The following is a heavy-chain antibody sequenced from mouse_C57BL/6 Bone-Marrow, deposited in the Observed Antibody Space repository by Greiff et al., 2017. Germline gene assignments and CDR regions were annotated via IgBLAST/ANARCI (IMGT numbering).Heavy chain of an antibody. V-gene: IGHV5-12*01. CDR1: GFTFSDYY. D-gene: IGHD2-4*01. CDR3: ARPPIYYDYDGWVAY. J-gene: IGHJ3*01. CDR2: ISNGGGST. Sequence: EVKLVESGGGLVQPGGSLKLSCAASGFTFSDYYMYWVRQTPEKRLEWVAYISNGGGSTSYPDTVKGRFTISRANAKNTLYLQISRLQSADTALYYRARPPIYYDYDGWVAYWGQGTLVTVSA.